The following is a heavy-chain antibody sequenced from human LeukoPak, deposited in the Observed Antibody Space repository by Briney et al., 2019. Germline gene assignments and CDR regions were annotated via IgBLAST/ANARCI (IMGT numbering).Heavy chain of an antibody. J-gene: IGHJ4*02. CDR3: ARQRDYYDSSGYSDY. Sequence: GESLKISCKGSGYSFTSYWIGWVRQMPGKGLEWMGIIYPGDSDTRYSPSFQGQVTIPADKSISTAYLQWSSLKASDTAMYYRARQRDYYDSSGYSDYWGQGTLVTVSS. V-gene: IGHV5-51*01. CDR1: GYSFTSYW. D-gene: IGHD3-22*01. CDR2: IYPGDSDT.